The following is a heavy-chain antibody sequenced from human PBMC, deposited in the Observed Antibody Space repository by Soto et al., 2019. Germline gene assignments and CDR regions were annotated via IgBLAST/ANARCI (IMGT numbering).Heavy chain of an antibody. V-gene: IGHV4-39*01. D-gene: IGHD3-10*01. J-gene: IGHJ4*02. Sequence: QLLESGPGLVKPSETLSLTCTVSGVSISSSSYHWGWIRQPPGKGLEWIGSINYSGSTYYNPSLKSRVTISVDTSKNQCSLKWSAVTAADPAVDYCASLWFGVEYWGRGSLVTVSS. CDR1: GVSISSSSYH. CDR3: ASLWFGVEY. CDR2: INYSGST.